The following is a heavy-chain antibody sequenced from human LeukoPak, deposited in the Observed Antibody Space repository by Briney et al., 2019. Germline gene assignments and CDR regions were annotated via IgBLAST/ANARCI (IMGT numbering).Heavy chain of an antibody. J-gene: IGHJ5*02. CDR2: ISYDGSNK. D-gene: IGHD5-24*01. CDR3: ATQVEMATLEA. CDR1: GFTFSSYA. Sequence: PGGSLRLSCAASGFTFSSYAMHWVRQAPGKGLEWVAVISYDGSNKYYADSVKGRFTISRDNSKNTLYLQMNSPRAEDTAVYYCATQVEMATLEAWGQGTLVTVSS. V-gene: IGHV3-30-3*01.